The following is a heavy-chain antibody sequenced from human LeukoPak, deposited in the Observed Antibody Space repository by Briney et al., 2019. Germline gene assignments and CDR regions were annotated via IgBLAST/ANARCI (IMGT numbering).Heavy chain of an antibody. J-gene: IGHJ6*02. CDR2: IRSKDNNYAT. CDR3: SRHTDPYYYYDMDV. D-gene: IGHD2-8*02. CDR1: GFTFSDSV. Sequence: AGGSLRLSCAASGFTFSDSVVHWVRQASGKGLEWVGRIRSKDNNYATAYAASVKGRFTISRDDSKNTAYLQMNSLKTEDTAVYYCSRHTDPYYYYDMDVWGQGTTVTVSS. V-gene: IGHV3-73*01.